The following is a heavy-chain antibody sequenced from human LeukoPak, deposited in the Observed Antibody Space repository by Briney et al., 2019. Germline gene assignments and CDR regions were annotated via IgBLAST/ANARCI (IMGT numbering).Heavy chain of an antibody. V-gene: IGHV4-59*01. Sequence: PSETLSLTCTVSGGSIGSYYRGWIRQPPGKGLEYIAYIHYSGSTNYNPSLRSRVTISVDTSKNQFSLKLNYVTAADTAIYYCARERPASNYFDYWGQGILVTVSS. CDR2: IHYSGST. J-gene: IGHJ4*02. CDR1: GGSIGSYY. D-gene: IGHD1-1*01. CDR3: ARERPASNYFDY.